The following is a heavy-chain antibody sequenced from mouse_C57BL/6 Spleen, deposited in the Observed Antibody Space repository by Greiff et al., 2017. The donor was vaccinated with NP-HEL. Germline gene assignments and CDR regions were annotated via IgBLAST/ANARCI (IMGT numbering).Heavy chain of an antibody. CDR2: IWTGGGT. V-gene: IGHV2-9-1*01. CDR1: GFSLTSYA. Sequence: VHLVESGPGLVAPSQSLSIRCTVSGFSLTSYAISWVRQPPGKGLEWLGVIWTGGGTNYNSALKSRLSISKDNSKSQVFLKMNSLQTDDTARYYCAVYDGYSRDAMDYWGQGTSVTVSS. CDR3: AVYDGYSRDAMDY. J-gene: IGHJ4*01. D-gene: IGHD2-3*01.